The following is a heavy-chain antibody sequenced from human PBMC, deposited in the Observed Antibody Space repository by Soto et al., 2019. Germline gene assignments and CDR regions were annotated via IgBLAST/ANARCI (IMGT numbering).Heavy chain of an antibody. Sequence: GGSLRLSCAASGFTFSSYSMNWVRQAPGKGLEWVSYISSSSSTKYYADSVKGRFTISRDNAKNTLYLQMNSLRDEDTAVYYCARDYNWNYSWFDPWGQGTLVTVSS. CDR3: ARDYNWNYSWFDP. D-gene: IGHD1-7*01. CDR2: ISSSSSTK. V-gene: IGHV3-48*02. CDR1: GFTFSSYS. J-gene: IGHJ5*02.